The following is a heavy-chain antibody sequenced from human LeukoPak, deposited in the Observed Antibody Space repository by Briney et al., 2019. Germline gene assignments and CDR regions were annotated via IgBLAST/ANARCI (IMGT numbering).Heavy chain of an antibody. J-gene: IGHJ6*03. CDR2: IYYSGST. V-gene: IGHV4-59*01. Sequence: SETLSLTCTVSGGSISSYYWSWLRQPPGKGLEWIGYIYYSGSTNYTPSLKSRVTISVDTSKTQFSLKLSSVTAADTAVYYCARAPLGYCSGGSCYYMDVWGKGTTVTVSS. D-gene: IGHD2-15*01. CDR1: GGSISSYY. CDR3: ARAPLGYCSGGSCYYMDV.